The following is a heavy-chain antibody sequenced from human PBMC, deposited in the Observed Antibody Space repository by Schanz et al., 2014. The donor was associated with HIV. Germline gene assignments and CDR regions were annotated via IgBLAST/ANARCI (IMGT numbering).Heavy chain of an antibody. CDR2: MIWNNGI. CDR1: GFIFSDYS. V-gene: IGHV3-48*02. J-gene: IGHJ6*02. CDR3: TRDGGCSGTACYGYGMDV. Sequence: EVQLAESGGRLEQPGGSLRLSCAASGFIFSDYSMNWVRQAPGKGLEWVAHMIWNNGIYYADSVKGRFTISRDNAKNSLYLQMNSLREEDTAVYYCTRDGGCSGTACYGYGMDVWGQGTTVIVSS. D-gene: IGHD2-2*01.